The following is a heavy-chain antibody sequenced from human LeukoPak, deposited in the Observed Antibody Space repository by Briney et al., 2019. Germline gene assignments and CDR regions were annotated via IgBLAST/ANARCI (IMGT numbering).Heavy chain of an antibody. CDR1: GFTFSSYW. CDR3: ARGPNCSGGSCYSTGALDAFDI. Sequence: GGSLRLSCAASGFTFSSYWMHWVRQAPGKGLVWVSRINSDGSSTCYADSVKGRFTISRDNAKNTLYLQMNSLRAEDTAVYYCARGPNCSGGSCYSTGALDAFDIWGQGTMVTVSS. D-gene: IGHD2-15*01. CDR2: INSDGSST. J-gene: IGHJ3*02. V-gene: IGHV3-74*01.